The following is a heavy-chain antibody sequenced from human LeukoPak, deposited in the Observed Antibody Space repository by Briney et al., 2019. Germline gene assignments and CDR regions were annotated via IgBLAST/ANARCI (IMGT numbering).Heavy chain of an antibody. Sequence: GGSLRLSCAASGFTFSSYWMSWVRQAPGEGLEWVANIKQDGSEKYYVDSVKGRFTISRDNAKNSLYLQMNSLRAEDTAVYYCARERWLVWCGYVDYWGQGTLVTVSS. CDR1: GFTFSSYW. CDR2: IKQDGSEK. V-gene: IGHV3-7*01. J-gene: IGHJ4*02. D-gene: IGHD6-19*01. CDR3: ARERWLVWCGYVDY.